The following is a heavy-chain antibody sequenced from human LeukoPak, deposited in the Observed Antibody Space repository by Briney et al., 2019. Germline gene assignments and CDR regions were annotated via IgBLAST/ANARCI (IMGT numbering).Heavy chain of an antibody. V-gene: IGHV4-4*02. CDR2: IYHSGST. D-gene: IGHD3-10*01. J-gene: IGHJ5*02. Sequence: SETLSLTCAVSGGSIGSSNWWSWVRQPPGKGLEWIGEIYHSGSTNYNPSLKSRVTISVDKSKNQFSLKLSSVTAADTAVYYCARVAVGYYGSGSYYNWFDPWGQGTLVTVSS. CDR3: ARVAVGYYGSGSYYNWFDP. CDR1: GGSIGSSNW.